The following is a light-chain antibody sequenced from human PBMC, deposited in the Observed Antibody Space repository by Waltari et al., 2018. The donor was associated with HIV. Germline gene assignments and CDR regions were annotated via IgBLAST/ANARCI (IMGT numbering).Light chain of an antibody. Sequence: QSVLTQPPSASGTPGQRVTISCSGHSSNIGSTYVYWYQQLPGTTPRLLIFRNNQSPSGVPDRFSGSKSGTSASLAISGLRSEDEADYFCATWDDSLSALWVFGGGTKLTVL. CDR1: SSNIGSTY. V-gene: IGLV1-47*01. CDR3: ATWDDSLSALWV. J-gene: IGLJ3*02. CDR2: RNN.